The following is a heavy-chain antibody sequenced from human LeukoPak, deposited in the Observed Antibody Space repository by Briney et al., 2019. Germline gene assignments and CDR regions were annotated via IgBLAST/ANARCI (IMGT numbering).Heavy chain of an antibody. CDR2: INPDGSRT. Sequence: PGGSLRLSCAASGFTFSTYWMHWVRQAPGKGLVWVSRINPDGSRTDYADSVKGRFTISRDNAKNTLYLQMHSLRAEDTAVYYCARDSHKFDSSGYYPDAFDIWGQGTMVTVSS. D-gene: IGHD3-22*01. CDR1: GFTFSTYW. V-gene: IGHV3-74*01. J-gene: IGHJ3*02. CDR3: ARDSHKFDSSGYYPDAFDI.